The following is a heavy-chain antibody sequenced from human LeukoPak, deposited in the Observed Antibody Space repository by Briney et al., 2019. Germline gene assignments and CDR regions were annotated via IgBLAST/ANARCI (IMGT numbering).Heavy chain of an antibody. D-gene: IGHD6-6*01. CDR2: IYTSGST. V-gene: IGHV4-4*09. CDR3: ARLYSSSSSFDY. J-gene: IGHJ4*02. Sequence: SETLSLTCTVSGGSINSYYWSWIRQHPGKGLEWIGYIYTSGSTNYNPSLKSRVTISVDTSKNPFSLKLYSVTAADTAVYYCARLYSSSSSFDYWGQGTLVTVSS. CDR1: GGSINSYY.